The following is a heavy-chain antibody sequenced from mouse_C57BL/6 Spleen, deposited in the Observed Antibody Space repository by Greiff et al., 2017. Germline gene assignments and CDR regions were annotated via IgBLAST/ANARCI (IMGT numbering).Heavy chain of an antibody. V-gene: IGHV7-3*01. D-gene: IGHD1-1*01. CDR2: IRNTANGYTT. J-gene: IGHJ3*01. CDR3: ARYDYDSSYAAWFAY. CDR1: GFTFTGYY. Sequence: EVQVVESGGGLVQPGGSLSLSCAASGFTFTGYYMSWVRQPPGKALEWLGFIRNTANGYTTEYSAYGKGRFTISRDNSQSILYLQMNALRAEDSATYYCARYDYDSSYAAWFAYWGQGTLVTVS.